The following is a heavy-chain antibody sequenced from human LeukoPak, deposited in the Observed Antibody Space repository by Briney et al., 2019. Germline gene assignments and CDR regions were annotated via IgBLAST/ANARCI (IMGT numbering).Heavy chain of an antibody. CDR3: ARDRWPGLGDF. Sequence: PGGSLRLSCAVSGFTVSENYMSWVRQAPGRGLEWVSVLCSGGFTYYADPVKGRFTISRDNSKNTLYLQMSSLRAEDTAVYYCARDRWPGLGDFWGQGTTVTVSS. V-gene: IGHV3-66*01. D-gene: IGHD6-19*01. CDR1: GFTVSENY. CDR2: LCSGGFT. J-gene: IGHJ6*02.